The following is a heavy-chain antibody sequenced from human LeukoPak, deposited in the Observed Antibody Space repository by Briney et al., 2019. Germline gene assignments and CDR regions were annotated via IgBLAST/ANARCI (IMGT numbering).Heavy chain of an antibody. CDR2: INHSGST. CDR1: GGSFSGYY. Sequence: SETLSLTCAVYGGSFSGYYWSWIRQPPGKGLEWIGEINHSGSTNYNPSLKSRVTISVDTSKNQFSLKLSSVPAADTAVYYCARTKGHVWFRELSTLDGWGRGTLVTVSS. CDR3: ARTKGHVWFRELSTLDG. D-gene: IGHD3-10*01. V-gene: IGHV4-34*01. J-gene: IGHJ4*02.